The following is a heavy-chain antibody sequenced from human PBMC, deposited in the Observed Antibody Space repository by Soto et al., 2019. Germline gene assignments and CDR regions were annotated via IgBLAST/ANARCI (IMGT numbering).Heavy chain of an antibody. J-gene: IGHJ4*02. Sequence: QVQLVQSGAEVKKPGASVKVSCKASGYTFTSSDINWVRQATGQGLEWMGWMNPNNGNTGYAQEFQGRVTMTRDTSITTAYMELSSRTSDDTARYNCATSGSGWYLYWGQGTLVTVSS. CDR3: ATSGSGWYLY. D-gene: IGHD6-19*01. CDR2: MNPNNGNT. V-gene: IGHV1-8*01. CDR1: GYTFTSSD.